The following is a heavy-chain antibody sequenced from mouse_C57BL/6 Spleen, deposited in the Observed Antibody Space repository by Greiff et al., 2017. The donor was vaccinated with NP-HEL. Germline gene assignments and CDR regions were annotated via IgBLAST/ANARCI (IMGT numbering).Heavy chain of an antibody. CDR3: ARSNDGYYAWFAY. Sequence: VQLQQSGPELVKPGASVKISCKASGYTFTDYYMNWVKQSHGKSLEWIGDINPNNGGTSYNQKFKGKATLTVDKSSSTADMELRSLTSEDSAVYYCARSNDGYYAWFAYWGQGTLVTVSA. CDR2: INPNNGGT. J-gene: IGHJ3*01. CDR1: GYTFTDYY. D-gene: IGHD2-3*01. V-gene: IGHV1-26*01.